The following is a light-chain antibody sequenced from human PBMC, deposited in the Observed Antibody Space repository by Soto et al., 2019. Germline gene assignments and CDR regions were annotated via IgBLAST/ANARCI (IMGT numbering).Light chain of an antibody. V-gene: IGLV2-14*01. CDR3: SSDTSSSTPVV. J-gene: IGLJ2*01. Sequence: QSALTQPASVSGSPGQSITISCTGTSSDVGGYNYVSWYQQHPGKAPKLMLYDVSNRPSGVSNRFSGSKSGNTASLTISGLQAEDEADYYCSSDTSSSTPVVFGGGTKLTVL. CDR1: SSDVGGYNY. CDR2: DVS.